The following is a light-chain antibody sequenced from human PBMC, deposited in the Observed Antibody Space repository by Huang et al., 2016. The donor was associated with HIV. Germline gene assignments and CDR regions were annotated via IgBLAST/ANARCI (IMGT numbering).Light chain of an antibody. V-gene: IGKV3-11*01. Sequence: EIVLTQSPATLSLSPGERATLSCRASQRVSSYLAWYQQQPGQAPRHLIYDASNRATGIPARFSGSGSGTDFTLTISSLEPEDFAVYYCQQRSNWAPITFGGGTKVEIK. J-gene: IGKJ4*01. CDR1: QRVSSY. CDR2: DAS. CDR3: QQRSNWAPIT.